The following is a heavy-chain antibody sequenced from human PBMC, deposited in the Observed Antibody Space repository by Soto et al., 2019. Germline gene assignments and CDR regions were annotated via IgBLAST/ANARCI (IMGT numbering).Heavy chain of an antibody. Sequence: DVQVVESGGRLVQPGGSLRLSCAASGFTFSNYWLHWVRQTPGKGLVWVSRIKFDGSITNYADSVKGRVTLSRDNAKNTVYLQMDSLRADDTAVYYCARGARNYYYFEYWGQGTLVTVSS. CDR3: ARGARNYYYFEY. J-gene: IGHJ4*02. CDR2: IKFDGSIT. CDR1: GFTFSNYW. D-gene: IGHD1-7*01. V-gene: IGHV3-74*01.